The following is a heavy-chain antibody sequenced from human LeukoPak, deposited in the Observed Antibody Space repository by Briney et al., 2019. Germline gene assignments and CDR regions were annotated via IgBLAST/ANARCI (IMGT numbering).Heavy chain of an antibody. D-gene: IGHD3-22*01. V-gene: IGHV3-21*01. CDR2: ISDTATDI. CDR3: AKDRFDYDSSGYPYDI. J-gene: IGHJ3*02. Sequence: GGSLRLSCAASGFTFTSFSMNWVRQAPGKGLEWVSSISDTATDIYYADSVKGRFTISRDNAKHSLYLQMNSLRAEDTAVYYSAKDRFDYDSSGYPYDIWGEGTMVTVSS. CDR1: GFTFTSFS.